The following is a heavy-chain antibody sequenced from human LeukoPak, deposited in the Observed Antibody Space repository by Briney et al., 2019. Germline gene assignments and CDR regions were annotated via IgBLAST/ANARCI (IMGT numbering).Heavy chain of an antibody. V-gene: IGHV3-23*01. D-gene: IGHD6-13*01. CDR1: GFTFSTYA. J-gene: IGHJ4*02. Sequence: GGSLRLSCAASGFTFSTYAMSWVRQAPGKGLEWVSSIGGSGDITYYADSVKGRFTISRDNSKNTLYLQMNSLRADDTDLYYCARDHGGTGSWYEGEGYWGQGTLVTVSS. CDR3: ARDHGGTGSWYEGEGY. CDR2: IGGSGDIT.